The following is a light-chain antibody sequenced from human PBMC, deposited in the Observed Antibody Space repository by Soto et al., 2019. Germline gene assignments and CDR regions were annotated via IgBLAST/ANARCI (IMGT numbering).Light chain of an antibody. CDR1: QSVLYSSNNKNY. V-gene: IGKV4-1*01. Sequence: DIVMTQSPDSLAVSRGERSTINCKSSQSVLYSSNNKNYLAWYQQKPGQPPKLLIYWASTRDSGVPDRFSGSGSGTDFTLTISSLQAEDVAVYYCQQYYSTPPWTFGQGTKVEIK. J-gene: IGKJ1*01. CDR3: QQYYSTPPWT. CDR2: WAS.